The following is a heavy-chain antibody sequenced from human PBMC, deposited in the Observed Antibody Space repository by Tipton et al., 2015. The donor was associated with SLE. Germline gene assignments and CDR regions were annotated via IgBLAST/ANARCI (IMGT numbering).Heavy chain of an antibody. Sequence: LRLSCAVYGGSISSYYWSWIRQPPGKGLEWIGSIYYSGSTYYNPSLKSRVTISVDTSKNQFSLKLSSVTAADTAVYYCARHGAYYDFWSGPNGAFDIWGQGTMVTVSS. V-gene: IGHV4-59*08. CDR3: ARHGAYYDFWSGPNGAFDI. CDR1: GGSISSYY. J-gene: IGHJ3*02. D-gene: IGHD3-3*01. CDR2: IYYSGST.